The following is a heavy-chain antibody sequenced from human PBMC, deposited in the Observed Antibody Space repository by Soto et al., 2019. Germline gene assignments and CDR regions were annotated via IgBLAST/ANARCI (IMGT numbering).Heavy chain of an antibody. CDR2: INHSGST. D-gene: IGHD6-13*01. J-gene: IGHJ4*02. V-gene: IGHV4-34*01. CDR1: GGSFSGYY. Sequence: SETLSLTCAVYGGSFSGYYWSWIRQPPGKGLEWIGEINHSGSTNYNPSLKSRVTISVDTSKNQFSLKLSSVTAADTAVYYCARQAYSYPGNYWGQGTLVTVSS. CDR3: ARQAYSYPGNY.